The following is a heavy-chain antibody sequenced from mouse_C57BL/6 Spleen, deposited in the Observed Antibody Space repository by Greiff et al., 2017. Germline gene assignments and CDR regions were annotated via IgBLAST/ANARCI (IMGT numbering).Heavy chain of an antibody. CDR1: GFTFSSYA. V-gene: IGHV5-9-1*02. J-gene: IGHJ1*03. D-gene: IGHD2-14*01. CDR2: ISSGGDYI. Sequence: EVKLVESGEGLVKPGGSLKLSCAASGFTFSSYAMSWVRQTPEKRLEWVAYISSGGDYIYYADPVKGRFTISRDNARNTLYLQMSSLKSEDTAMYYCTRMVRQYFDVWGTGTTVTVSS. CDR3: TRMVRQYFDV.